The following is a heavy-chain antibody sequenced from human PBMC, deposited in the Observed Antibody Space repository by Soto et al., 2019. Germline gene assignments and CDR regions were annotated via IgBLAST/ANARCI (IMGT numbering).Heavy chain of an antibody. J-gene: IGHJ4*02. CDR2: INAGNGNT. CDR3: ARDLSYYDFWSGLDY. CDR1: GYTFTSYA. D-gene: IGHD3-3*01. Sequence: ASVKVSCKASGYTFTSYAMHWVRQAPGQRLEWMGWINAGNGNTKYSQKFQGRVTITRDTSASTAYMELSSLRSEDTAVYYCARDLSYYDFWSGLDYWGQGTLVPVSS. V-gene: IGHV1-3*01.